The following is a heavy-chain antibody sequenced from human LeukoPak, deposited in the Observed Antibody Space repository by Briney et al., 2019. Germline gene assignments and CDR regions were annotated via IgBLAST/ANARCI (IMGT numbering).Heavy chain of an antibody. V-gene: IGHV3-23*01. CDR3: ARVLRYCSGGNCYSGGLGYMDV. J-gene: IGHJ6*03. Sequence: GGSLRLSCAASGFTFSSYAMHWVRQAPGKGLEWVSTISGSDGDTYYADSVKGRFTISRDNSKNTLYLQMNSLRAEDTAVYYCARVLRYCSGGNCYSGGLGYMDVWGKGTTVTIPS. D-gene: IGHD2-15*01. CDR2: ISGSDGDT. CDR1: GFTFSSYA.